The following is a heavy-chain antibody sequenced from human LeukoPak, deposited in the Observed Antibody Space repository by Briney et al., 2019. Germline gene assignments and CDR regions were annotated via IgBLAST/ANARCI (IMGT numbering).Heavy chain of an antibody. CDR2: IYTSGST. J-gene: IGHJ5*02. V-gene: IGHV4-61*02. CDR1: GGSISSGSYY. CDR3: AREPTINEEPNWFDP. Sequence: PSETLSLTCTVSGGSISSGSYYWRWIRQPAGKGLEWIGRIYTSGSTNYNPSLKSRVAISVDTSKNQFSLKLSSVTAADTAVYYCAREPTINEEPNWFDPWGQGTLVTVSS. D-gene: IGHD5-12*01.